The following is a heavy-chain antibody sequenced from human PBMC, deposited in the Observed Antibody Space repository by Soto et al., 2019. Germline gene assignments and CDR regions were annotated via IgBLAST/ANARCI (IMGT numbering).Heavy chain of an antibody. Sequence: PGGSLRLSCGALGFTFSTYSMNWVRQAPGKGLEWVSYISSSSSTIFYTDSVKGRFTVSRDNAKNSLYLQMNSLRAEDTAVYYCERSPMNRGVIGAFDPWGQGTLVTVSS. CDR1: GFTFSTYS. D-gene: IGHD3-10*01. V-gene: IGHV3-48*01. J-gene: IGHJ5*02. CDR2: ISSSSSTI. CDR3: ERSPMNRGVIGAFDP.